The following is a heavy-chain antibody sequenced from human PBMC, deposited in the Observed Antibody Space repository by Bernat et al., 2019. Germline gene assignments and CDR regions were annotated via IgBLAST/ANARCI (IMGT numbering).Heavy chain of an antibody. Sequence: QLHLQESGPGLVKASETLSLTCTVSGASISSTSYYWGWIRQPPGKGLEWIGTMHNGGSTYYNPSLKSRVTISVETSKTQFSLKLSSVTAADTAVYYCARMGGSGWPQADYWGQGTLVTVSS. D-gene: IGHD6-19*01. CDR2: MHNGGST. CDR3: ARMGGSGWPQADY. V-gene: IGHV4-39*01. J-gene: IGHJ4*02. CDR1: GASISSTSYY.